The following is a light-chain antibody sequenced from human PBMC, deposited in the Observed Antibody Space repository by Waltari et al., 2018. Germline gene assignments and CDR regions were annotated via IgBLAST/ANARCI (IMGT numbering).Light chain of an antibody. J-gene: IGLJ3*02. CDR3: SSYTSISTWV. CDR1: SNDVGGYNY. V-gene: IGLV2-14*03. Sequence: QSALTQPASVSGSPGQSITISCTGTSNDVGGYNYVSWYHQHPGKAPKLMIYDVSKRPSGVSNRFSGSKSGNTASLTISGLQAEDEADYYCSSYTSISTWVFGGGTKLTVL. CDR2: DVS.